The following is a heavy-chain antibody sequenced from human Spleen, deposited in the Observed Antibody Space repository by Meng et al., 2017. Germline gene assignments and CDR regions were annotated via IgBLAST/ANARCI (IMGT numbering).Heavy chain of an antibody. CDR3: AKGAIAVAGSEFDS. V-gene: IGHV3-9*01. D-gene: IGHD6-19*01. J-gene: IGHJ4*02. CDR1: GFTFDDYA. Sequence: GGSLRLSCAAAGFTFDDYAMHWVRQAPGKGLEWVSGISWNSGIIDYADSVKGRFSISRDNAKNSLYLQMNSLRPEDTALYYCAKGAIAVAGSEFDSWGQGTLVTVSS. CDR2: ISWNSGII.